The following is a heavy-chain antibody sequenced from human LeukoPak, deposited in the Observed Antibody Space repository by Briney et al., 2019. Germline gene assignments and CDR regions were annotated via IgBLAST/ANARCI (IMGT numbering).Heavy chain of an antibody. D-gene: IGHD2-15*01. Sequence: GGSLRLSCAASGFTFSSYAMSWVRQAPGKGLEWVSVISDSGGSTYYADSVKGRLTLSRDNSKNTLYLQMNSLRAEDTAVYYCAKYDVGTGIVLGHFDYWGQGILVTVSS. J-gene: IGHJ4*02. CDR2: ISDSGGST. V-gene: IGHV3-23*01. CDR3: AKYDVGTGIVLGHFDY. CDR1: GFTFSSYA.